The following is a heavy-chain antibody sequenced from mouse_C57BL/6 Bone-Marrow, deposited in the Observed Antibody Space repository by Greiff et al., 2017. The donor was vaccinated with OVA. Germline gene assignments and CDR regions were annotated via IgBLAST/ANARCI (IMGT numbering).Heavy chain of an antibody. V-gene: IGHV1-42*01. CDR3: ARGGTSPFAY. CDR2: INPSNGGT. J-gene: IGHJ3*01. CDR1: GYSFTGYY. Sequence: VQLQQSGPELVKPGASVKISCKASGYSFTGYYMNWVKQSPEKSLEWIGEINPSNGGTTYNQKFKAKATLNVDKSSSTAYMRRKCLTSVDSAVYYCARGGTSPFAYWGQGTLVTVSA. D-gene: IGHD4-1*01.